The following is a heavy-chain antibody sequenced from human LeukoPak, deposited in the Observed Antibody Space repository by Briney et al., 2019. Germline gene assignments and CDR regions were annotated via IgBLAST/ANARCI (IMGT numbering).Heavy chain of an antibody. CDR3: ARTLRGYGDYPPYYYYYYGMDV. J-gene: IGHJ6*02. CDR1: GGSFSGYY. V-gene: IGHV4-34*01. D-gene: IGHD4-17*01. CDR2: INHSGST. Sequence: SETLSLTCAVYGGSFSGYYWSWIRQPPGKGLEWIGEINHSGSTNYNPSLKSRVTISVATSKNQFSLKLSSVTAADTAVYYCARTLRGYGDYPPYYYYYYGMDVWGQGTTVTVSS.